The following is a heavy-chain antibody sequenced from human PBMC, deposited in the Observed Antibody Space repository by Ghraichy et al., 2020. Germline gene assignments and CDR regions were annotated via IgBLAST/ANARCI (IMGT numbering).Heavy chain of an antibody. CDR2: IYSGGST. CDR3: ARSRSGWYPIFDY. CDR1: GFTVSSKF. J-gene: IGHJ4*02. Sequence: ETLSLTCVVSGFTVSSKFMSWVRQAPGKGLEWVSVIYSGGSTYYADSVKGRFTISRDNSKNTLFLQMNSLRAEDTAVYYCARSRSGWYPIFDYWGQGTLVTVSS. D-gene: IGHD6-19*01. V-gene: IGHV3-53*01.